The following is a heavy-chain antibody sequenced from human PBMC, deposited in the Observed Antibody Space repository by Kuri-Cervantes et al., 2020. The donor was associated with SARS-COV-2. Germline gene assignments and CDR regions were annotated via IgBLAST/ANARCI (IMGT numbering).Heavy chain of an antibody. D-gene: IGHD2-8*02. J-gene: IGHJ4*02. V-gene: IGHV4-39*01. CDR1: GGSIRSSSYY. CDR2: IYYSGST. CDR3: ARASCGVCYTKASELDY. Sequence: SETLSLTCTVSGGSIRSSSYYWGWIRQPPGKGLEWIGSIYYSGSTYYNPSLKSRVTISVDTSKNQFSLKLSSVTAADTAVYYCARASCGVCYTKASELDYWGQGTLVTVSS.